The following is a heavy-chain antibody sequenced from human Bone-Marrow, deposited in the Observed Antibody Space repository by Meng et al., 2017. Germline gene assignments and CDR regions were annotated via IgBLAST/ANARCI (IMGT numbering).Heavy chain of an antibody. J-gene: IGHJ4*02. CDR2: INPNSGGT. CDR1: GYTFTGYY. V-gene: IGHV1-2*06. D-gene: IGHD3-10*01. Sequence: ASVKVSCKASGYTFTGYYMHWVRQAPGQGLEWMGRINPNSGGTNYAQKFQGRVTMTRDTSISTAYMELSSLRSEDTAVYYCARSPNTFGERIETDFDYWGQGTLVTVSS. CDR3: ARSPNTFGERIETDFDY.